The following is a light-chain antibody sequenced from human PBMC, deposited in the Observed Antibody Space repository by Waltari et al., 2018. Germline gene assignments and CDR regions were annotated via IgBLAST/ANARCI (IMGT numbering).Light chain of an antibody. CDR1: KGVASNY. CDR3: QHYVRTWA. V-gene: IGKV3-20*01. J-gene: IGKJ1*01. Sequence: EIVFTQPPCTPSLPPGESATLSSRASKGVASNYLAWYQQRPGQAPRLLIYGASSRATGIPDRCSGGWCGTDFTLSISRLEPEDLAVYYCQHYVRTWAFGQGTKVEIK. CDR2: GAS.